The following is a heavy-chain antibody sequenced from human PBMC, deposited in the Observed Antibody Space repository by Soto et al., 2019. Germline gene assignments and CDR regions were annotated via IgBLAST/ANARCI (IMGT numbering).Heavy chain of an antibody. CDR3: ARIAVAGTRFDY. J-gene: IGHJ4*02. CDR1: GGSISSSNW. CDR2: IYHSGST. V-gene: IGHV4-4*02. D-gene: IGHD6-19*01. Sequence: QVQLQESGPGLVKPSGTLSLTCAVSGGSISSSNWWSWVRQPPGKGLEWIGEIYHSGSTNYNPSPXSXXTISLAKSNNQFSLKLSSVTAADTAVYYCARIAVAGTRFDYWGQGTLVTVSS.